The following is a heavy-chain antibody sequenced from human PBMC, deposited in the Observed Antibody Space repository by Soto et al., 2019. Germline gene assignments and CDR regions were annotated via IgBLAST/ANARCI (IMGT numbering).Heavy chain of an antibody. Sequence: SSETLSLTCSVSGGSVSSGDYYWSWIRQSPGKGLEWIGHIYYSGGTNYNPSLRSRVTISVDTSKNVFSLKLSSVTAADTAVYYCARIPVDTAMIYWLDPWGQGTLVTVSS. CDR2: IYYSGGT. V-gene: IGHV4-61*08. D-gene: IGHD5-18*01. J-gene: IGHJ5*02. CDR3: ARIPVDTAMIYWLDP. CDR1: GGSVSSGDYY.